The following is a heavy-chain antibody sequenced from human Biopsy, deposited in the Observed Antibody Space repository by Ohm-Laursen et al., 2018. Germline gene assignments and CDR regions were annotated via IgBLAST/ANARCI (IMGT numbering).Heavy chain of an antibody. Sequence: ASVKVSCKASGYTFTDYYIHWVRQSPGQGLEWMGWINPNSGATNSAQKFRDRVTLTRDTSISAVYIDLRRLKSDDAAIYYCARDRMTDVFGGPTRTDVFDSWGQGTPATVSS. CDR3: ARDRMTDVFGGPTRTDVFDS. D-gene: IGHD3-10*01. CDR2: INPNSGAT. CDR1: GYTFTDYY. V-gene: IGHV1-2*02. J-gene: IGHJ4*02.